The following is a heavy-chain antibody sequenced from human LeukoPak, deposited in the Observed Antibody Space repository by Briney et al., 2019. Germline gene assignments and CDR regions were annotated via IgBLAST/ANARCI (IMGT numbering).Heavy chain of an antibody. Sequence: SETLSLTCTVSGGSISSSSYYWGWIRQPPGKGLEWIGSIYYSGSTYYNPSLKSRVTISVDTSKNQFSLKLSSVIAADTAVYYCAVEGSGYSYGYIDYWGQGTLVTVSS. CDR1: GGSISSSSYY. CDR3: AVEGSGYSYGYIDY. V-gene: IGHV4-39*01. J-gene: IGHJ4*02. CDR2: IYYSGST. D-gene: IGHD5-18*01.